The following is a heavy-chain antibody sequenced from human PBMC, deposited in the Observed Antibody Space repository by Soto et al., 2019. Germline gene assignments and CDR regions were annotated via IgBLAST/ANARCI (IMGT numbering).Heavy chain of an antibody. CDR2: ISPNSGAT. D-gene: IGHD6-25*01. CDR3: VREKWTRSGPQNFFDY. Sequence: QVQLVQSEGELRQPGASVTVSCRASGYTFTSYGIIWVRQAPGQGLEWMGYISPNSGATTYAQNLQGRLTLTTDTSTSTAYMELRSLSSDDTAIYYCVREKWTRSGPQNFFDYWGLGALVTVSS. CDR1: GYTFTSYG. J-gene: IGHJ4*02. V-gene: IGHV1-18*01.